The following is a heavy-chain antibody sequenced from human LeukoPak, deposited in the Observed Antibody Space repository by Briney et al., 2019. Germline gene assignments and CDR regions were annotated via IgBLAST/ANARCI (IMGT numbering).Heavy chain of an antibody. CDR1: GFTVSSNY. CDR3: AKSDFWTPIDI. J-gene: IGHJ3*02. D-gene: IGHD3/OR15-3a*01. V-gene: IGHV3-23*01. Sequence: PGGSLRLSCAASGFTVSSNYMSWVRQAPGKGLEWVSAISGSGGSTYYADSVKGRFTISRDNSKNTLYLQMNSLRAEDTAVYYCAKSDFWTPIDIWGQGTMVTVSS. CDR2: ISGSGGST.